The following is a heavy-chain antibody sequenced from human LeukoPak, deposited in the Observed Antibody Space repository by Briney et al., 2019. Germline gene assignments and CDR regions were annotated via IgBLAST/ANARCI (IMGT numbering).Heavy chain of an antibody. V-gene: IGHV4-30-4*01. CDR1: GGSISSGDYY. CDR3: ARESTNEGFDY. D-gene: IGHD2-8*01. CDR2: IYYSGST. J-gene: IGHJ4*02. Sequence: SETLSLTFTVSGGSISSGDYYWSWIRQPPGKGLEWIGYIYYSGSTYYNPSLKSRVTISVDTSKNQFSLKLSSVTAADTAVYYCARESTNEGFDYWGQGTLVTVSS.